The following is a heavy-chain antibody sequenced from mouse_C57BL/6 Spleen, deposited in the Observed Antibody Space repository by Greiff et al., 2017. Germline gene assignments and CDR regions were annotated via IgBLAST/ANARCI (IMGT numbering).Heavy chain of an antibody. D-gene: IGHD1-1*01. CDR3: ARSGTTVVGRDYFDY. J-gene: IGHJ2*01. CDR1: GYTFTSYW. Sequence: VQLQQPGAELVRPGSSVKLSCKASGYTFTSYWMDWVKQRPGQGLEWIGNIYPSDSETHYNQKFKDKATLTVDKSSRTAYMQLSSLTSEDSAVYYCARSGTTVVGRDYFDYWGQGTTLTVSS. V-gene: IGHV1-61*01. CDR2: IYPSDSET.